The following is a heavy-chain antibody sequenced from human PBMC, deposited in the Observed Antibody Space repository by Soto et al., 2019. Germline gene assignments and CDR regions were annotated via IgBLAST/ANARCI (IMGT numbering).Heavy chain of an antibody. CDR2: INHSGST. CDR3: ARVLVTYYDFWSGYPNYYMDV. V-gene: IGHV4-34*01. Sequence: SETLSLTCAVYGGSFSGYYWSWIRQPPGKGLEWIGEINHSGSTNYNPSLKSRVTISVDTSKNQFSLKLSSVTAADTAVYYCARVLVTYYDFWSGYPNYYMDVWGKGTTVTVSS. CDR1: GGSFSGYY. J-gene: IGHJ6*03. D-gene: IGHD3-3*01.